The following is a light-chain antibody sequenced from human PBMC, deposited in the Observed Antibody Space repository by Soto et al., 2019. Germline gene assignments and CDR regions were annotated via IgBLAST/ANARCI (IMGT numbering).Light chain of an antibody. V-gene: IGLV1-40*01. Sequence: QSVLTQPPSVSGTPGQRVTISCTGSSSNIGAGYDVHWYQQLPGTAPKLLIYGNSNRPSGVPDRFSGSKSGTSASLAITGLQAEDEADYYSQSYDSSLSGSWVFGGGTKLNVL. CDR1: SSNIGAGYD. J-gene: IGLJ3*02. CDR2: GNS. CDR3: QSYDSSLSGSWV.